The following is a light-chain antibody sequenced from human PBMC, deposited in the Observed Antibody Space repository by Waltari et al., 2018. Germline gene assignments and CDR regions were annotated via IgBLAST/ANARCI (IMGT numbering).Light chain of an antibody. V-gene: IGLV1-47*01. CDR2: KIN. Sequence: QSVLPQPPAASGTPGQRVTISCAGSTSNIGTNYVNWYQKFPGAAPKLLIYKINQLPSGVPDRFSGSKSGTSASLVISGLRSEDEAVYFCAGWDDNLSVVFGGGTKLTVL. J-gene: IGLJ2*01. CDR3: AGWDDNLSVV. CDR1: TSNIGTNY.